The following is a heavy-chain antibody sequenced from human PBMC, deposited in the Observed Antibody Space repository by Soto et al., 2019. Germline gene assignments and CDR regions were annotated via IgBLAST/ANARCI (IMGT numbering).Heavy chain of an antibody. CDR1: GFTFSSYS. CDR2: ISSSSSTI. V-gene: IGHV3-48*01. Sequence: GGSLRLSCAASGFTFSSYSMNWVRQAPGKGLEWVSYISSSSSTIYYADSVKGRFTISRDNAKNSLYLQMNSLRAEDTAVYYCARELSYGSGSYLSNVYYFDYWGQGTLVTVSS. CDR3: ARELSYGSGSYLSNVYYFDY. J-gene: IGHJ4*02. D-gene: IGHD3-10*01.